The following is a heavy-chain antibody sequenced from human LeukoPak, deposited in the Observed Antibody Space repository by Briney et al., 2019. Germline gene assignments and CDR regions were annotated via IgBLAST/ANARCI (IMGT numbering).Heavy chain of an antibody. CDR1: GGSISSGGYY. D-gene: IGHD6-13*01. CDR2: ISYSGGT. CDR3: ARVPSRATAAAGPIDFDY. J-gene: IGHJ4*02. V-gene: IGHV4-31*02. Sequence: SETLSLTCTVSGGSISSGGYYWNWIRQHPGKGLEWIGYISYSGGTYYNPSLKSRVTISVDTSKNQFSLKLNSVTAADTAVYYCARVPSRATAAAGPIDFDYWGQGTLVTVSS.